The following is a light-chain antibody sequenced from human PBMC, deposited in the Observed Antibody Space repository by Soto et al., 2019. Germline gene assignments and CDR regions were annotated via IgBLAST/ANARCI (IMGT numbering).Light chain of an antibody. Sequence: QSVLTQPPSVSGAPGQRVTISCTGSSSNNGAGYDVHWYQQLPGTAPKLLIYGNSNRPSGVPDRFSGSKSGTSASLAITGLQAEDEADYYCQSYDSSLSVVFGTGTKVTVL. CDR3: QSYDSSLSVV. V-gene: IGLV1-40*01. CDR1: SSNNGAGYD. J-gene: IGLJ1*01. CDR2: GNS.